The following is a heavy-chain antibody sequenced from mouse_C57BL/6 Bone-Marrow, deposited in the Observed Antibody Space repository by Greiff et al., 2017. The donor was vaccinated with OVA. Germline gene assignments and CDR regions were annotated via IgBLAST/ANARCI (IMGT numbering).Heavy chain of an antibody. CDR1: GYTFTDYN. Sequence: EVQLQESGPELVKPGASVKIPCKASGYTFTDYNMDWVKQSHGKSLEWIGDINPNNGGTIYNQKFKGKATLTVDKSSSTAYMELRSLTSEDTAVYYCARSLDYDEDWYFDVWGTGTTVTVSS. J-gene: IGHJ1*03. CDR2: INPNNGGT. V-gene: IGHV1-18*01. CDR3: ARSLDYDEDWYFDV. D-gene: IGHD2-4*01.